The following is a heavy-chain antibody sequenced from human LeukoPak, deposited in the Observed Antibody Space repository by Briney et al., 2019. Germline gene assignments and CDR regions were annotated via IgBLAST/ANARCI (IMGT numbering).Heavy chain of an antibody. Sequence: PSQTLSLTCTVSGGSISSGGYYWSWIRQHPGKGLEWIGYIYYSGSTYYNPSLKSRVTISVDTSKNQFSLKLSSATAADTAVYYCAGVPYSSSWPGFDPWGQGTLVTVSS. CDR2: IYYSGST. CDR3: AGVPYSSSWPGFDP. V-gene: IGHV4-31*03. CDR1: GGSISSGGYY. J-gene: IGHJ5*02. D-gene: IGHD6-13*01.